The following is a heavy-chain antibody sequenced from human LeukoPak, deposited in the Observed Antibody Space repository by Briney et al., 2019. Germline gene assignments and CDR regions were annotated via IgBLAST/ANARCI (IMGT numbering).Heavy chain of an antibody. J-gene: IGHJ4*02. CDR3: ARDTYGDGDH. V-gene: IGHV3-7*01. D-gene: IGHD4-17*01. CDR1: GFSFSSYW. CDR2: INQDGRKK. Sequence: PGGSLRLSCEASGFSFSSYWMTWVRQAPGKGLVWVANINQDGRKKYYVDSVKGRFTISRDNTKNSLSLQMNSLRVEDTGIYYCARDTYGDGDHWGQGTLITVSS.